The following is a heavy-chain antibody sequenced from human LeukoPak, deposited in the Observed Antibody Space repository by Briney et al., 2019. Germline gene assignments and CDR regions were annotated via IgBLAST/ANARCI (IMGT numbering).Heavy chain of an antibody. CDR1: GFTFSTYW. Sequence: GSLRLSCAASGFTFSTYWMSWVRQAPGKGLEWVANINQDGSEKYYVDSVKGRFTISRDNAKNSLYLQMNSLRAEDTAVYYCASLRTYYDILTGYTDLYYFDYWGQGTLVTVSS. J-gene: IGHJ4*02. CDR2: INQDGSEK. CDR3: ASLRTYYDILTGYTDLYYFDY. V-gene: IGHV3-7*01. D-gene: IGHD3-9*01.